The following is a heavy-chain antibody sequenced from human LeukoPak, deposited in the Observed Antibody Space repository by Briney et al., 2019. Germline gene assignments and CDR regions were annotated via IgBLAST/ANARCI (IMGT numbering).Heavy chain of an antibody. CDR3: ARLGAYYYDSSGYYYNRYFDY. V-gene: IGHV4-39*07. Sequence: SETLSLTCTVSGGSISNSIDYWGWVRQPPGKGLEWIGSVYHSGSTYYNPSLKSPVTISVDTSKNQFSLELSSVTAADTAVYYCARLGAYYYDSSGYYYNRYFDYWGQGILVTVSS. D-gene: IGHD3-22*01. CDR2: VYHSGST. J-gene: IGHJ4*02. CDR1: GGSISNSIDY.